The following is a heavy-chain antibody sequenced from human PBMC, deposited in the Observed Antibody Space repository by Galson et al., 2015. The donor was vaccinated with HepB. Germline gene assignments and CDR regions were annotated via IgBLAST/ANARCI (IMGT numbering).Heavy chain of an antibody. CDR2: ISSSSSYI. J-gene: IGHJ4*02. D-gene: IGHD5-24*01. V-gene: IGHV3-21*01. Sequence: SLRLSCAASGFTFSSHSMNWVRQAPGKGLEWVSSISSSSSYIYYADSVKGRFTISRDNSKNTLYLQMNSLGAEDTAVYYCAKDHEGWLQLMGWGGAFDYWGQGTLVTVSS. CDR3: AKDHEGWLQLMGWGGAFDY. CDR1: GFTFSSHS.